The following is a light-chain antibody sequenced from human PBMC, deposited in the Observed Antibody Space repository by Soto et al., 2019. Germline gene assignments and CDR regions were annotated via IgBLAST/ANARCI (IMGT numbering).Light chain of an antibody. V-gene: IGKV1-5*03. Sequence: DIQLTQSPSTLSASVGDRVTITCRASQSISSWLAWYQQEPGKAPKLLIYKASSLESGVPSRFSGSGSGTEFTLTISSLQPDDFATYYCQQYKSFPLTFGGGTKVDIK. CDR1: QSISSW. CDR3: QQYKSFPLT. J-gene: IGKJ4*01. CDR2: KAS.